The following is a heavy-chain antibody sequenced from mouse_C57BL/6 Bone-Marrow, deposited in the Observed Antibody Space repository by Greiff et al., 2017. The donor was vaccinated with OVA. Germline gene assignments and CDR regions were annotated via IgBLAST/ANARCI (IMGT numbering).Heavy chain of an antibody. CDR3: ARGYYGNGAY. D-gene: IGHD2-1*01. Sequence: DVKLQESGPGLVKPSQSLSLTCSVTGYSITSGYYWNWIRQFPGNKLEWMGYISYDGSNNYNPSLKNRISITRDTSKNQFFLKLNSVTTEDTATYYCARGYYGNGAYWGQGTLVTVSA. CDR1: GYSITSGYY. CDR2: ISYDGSN. J-gene: IGHJ3*01. V-gene: IGHV3-6*01.